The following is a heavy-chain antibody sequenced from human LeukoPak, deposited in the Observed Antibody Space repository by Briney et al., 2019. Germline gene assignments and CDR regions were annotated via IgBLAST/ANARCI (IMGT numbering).Heavy chain of an antibody. CDR1: GFTFSSYS. Sequence: GGSPRLSCAASGFTFSSYSMSWVRQAPGKGREWVANIKQEGSEKYYVDSVKGGFTIYRDKGKKSLYVQMNSLRAEDTAVYYCARENWWYSSTPDWGQGTLVTVSS. J-gene: IGHJ4*02. CDR3: ARENWWYSSTPD. V-gene: IGHV3-7*01. CDR2: IKQEGSEK. D-gene: IGHD6-19*01.